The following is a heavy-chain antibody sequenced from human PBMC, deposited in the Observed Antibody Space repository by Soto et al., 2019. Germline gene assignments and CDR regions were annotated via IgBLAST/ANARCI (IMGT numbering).Heavy chain of an antibody. V-gene: IGHV4-61*01. D-gene: IGHD2-2*01. CDR2: IYSGGSA. J-gene: IGHJ6*02. CDR3: ARFVRSCSATTCSTRADV. CDR1: GGFVNSNTHS. Sequence: SETLSLTCTVSGGFVNSNTHSWSWIRQTPGKRLEWIGFIYSGGSAKNPSLRSRVTMSVDTSKNQFSLKLRSVIVADTAVYHCARFVRSCSATTCSTRADVWGQGITVTVSS.